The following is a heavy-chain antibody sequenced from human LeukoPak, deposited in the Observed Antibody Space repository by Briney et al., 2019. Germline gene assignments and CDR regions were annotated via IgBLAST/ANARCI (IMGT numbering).Heavy chain of an antibody. CDR3: ASLGYSSGWYPP. V-gene: IGHV4-39*01. J-gene: IGHJ5*02. CDR1: GGSISSSSYY. CDR2: IYYSGST. D-gene: IGHD6-19*01. Sequence: SETLSLTCTVSGGSISSSSYYWGWIRQPPGKGLEWIGSIYYSGSTYYNPSLKSRVTISVDTSKNQFSLKLSSVTAADTAVHYCASLGYSSGWYPPWGQGTLVTVSS.